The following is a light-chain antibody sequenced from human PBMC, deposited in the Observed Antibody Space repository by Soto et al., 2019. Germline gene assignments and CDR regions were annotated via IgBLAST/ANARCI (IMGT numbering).Light chain of an antibody. J-gene: IGKJ1*01. V-gene: IGKV3-20*01. CDR1: QSLSSSY. Sequence: EIVLTQSPGTLSLSPGERGTLSCRASQSLSSSYLAWYQQKPGQAPRLLIYGASNRATGIPDRFSGRGSGTDFTLTISRLEPEDFAVYFCQQYSSPPQTFGQGTKVDIK. CDR3: QQYSSPPQT. CDR2: GAS.